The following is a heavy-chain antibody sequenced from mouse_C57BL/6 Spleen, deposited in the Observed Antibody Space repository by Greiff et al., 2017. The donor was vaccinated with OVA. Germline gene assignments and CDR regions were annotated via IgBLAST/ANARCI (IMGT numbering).Heavy chain of an antibody. CDR2: IDPSDSYT. D-gene: IGHD1-1*01. V-gene: IGHV1-69*01. CDR1: GYTFTSYW. CDR3: ARSRYGGSGKGFAY. Sequence: VQLQQSGAELVMPGASVKLSCKASGYTFTSYWMHWVKQRPGQGLEWIGEIDPSDSYTNYNQKFKGKSTLTVDKSSSTAYMQLSSLTSEDSAVYYCARSRYGGSGKGFAYWGQGTLVTVSA. J-gene: IGHJ3*01.